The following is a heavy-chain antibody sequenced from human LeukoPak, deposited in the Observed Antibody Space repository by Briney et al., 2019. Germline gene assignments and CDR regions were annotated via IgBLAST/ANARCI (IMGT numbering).Heavy chain of an antibody. CDR2: IDHSGST. D-gene: IGHD6-13*01. Sequence: SETLSLTCAVYGGSFSGYYWSWIRQPPGKGLEWIGEIDHSGSTNYNPSLKSRVTISVDTSKNQFSLKLSSVTAADTAVYYCATGVHGIAAAGDYYFDYWGQGTLVTVSS. J-gene: IGHJ4*02. V-gene: IGHV4-34*01. CDR1: GGSFSGYY. CDR3: ATGVHGIAAAGDYYFDY.